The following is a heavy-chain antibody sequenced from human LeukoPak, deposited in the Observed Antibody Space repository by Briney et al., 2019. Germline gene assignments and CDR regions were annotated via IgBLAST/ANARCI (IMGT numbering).Heavy chain of an antibody. CDR2: INTNTGNP. CDR1: GYTFTSYA. Sequence: ALVKVSCKASGYTFTSYAMNWVRQAPGQGLEWMGWINTNTGNPTYAQGFTGRFVFSLDTSVSTAYLQISNLKAEDTAVYYCAREGGADISTGYEFDYWGQGTLVTGSS. CDR3: AREGGADISTGYEFDY. J-gene: IGHJ4*02. D-gene: IGHD3-9*01. V-gene: IGHV7-4-1*02.